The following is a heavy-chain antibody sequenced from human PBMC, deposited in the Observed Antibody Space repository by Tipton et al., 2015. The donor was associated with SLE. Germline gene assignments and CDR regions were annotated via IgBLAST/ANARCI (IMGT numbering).Heavy chain of an antibody. CDR2: ISYDGSNK. J-gene: IGHJ5*01. V-gene: IGHV3-30*04. CDR3: ARERITIFGVVTSPWFDP. D-gene: IGHD3-3*01. Sequence: SLRLSCAASGFTFSSYAMHWVRQAPGKGLEWVAVISYDGSNKYYADSVKGRFTISRDNSKNTLYLQMNSLRAEDTAVYYCARERITIFGVVTSPWFDPWGQGTTVTVSS. CDR1: GFTFSSYA.